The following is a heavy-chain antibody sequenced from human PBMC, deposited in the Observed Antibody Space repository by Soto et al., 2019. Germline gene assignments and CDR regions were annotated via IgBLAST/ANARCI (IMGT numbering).Heavy chain of an antibody. CDR1: GLNFDDFA. Sequence: EVQLVESGGRLVQPGRSLRLSCVGTGLNFDDFAMHWVRQAPGKGLEWVSGITWNSRVSAYADSVKGRFTISRDNARNSLYLQMDRLRDEDTALYYCAKGRYDFWSPYYFDSWGQGTLVTVSS. CDR2: ITWNSRVS. J-gene: IGHJ4*02. V-gene: IGHV3-9*01. CDR3: AKGRYDFWSPYYFDS. D-gene: IGHD3-3*01.